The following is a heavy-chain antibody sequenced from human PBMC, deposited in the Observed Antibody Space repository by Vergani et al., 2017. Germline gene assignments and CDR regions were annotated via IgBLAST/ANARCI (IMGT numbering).Heavy chain of an antibody. CDR3: AKDGDGSGLMDV. J-gene: IGHJ6*04. Sequence: EVQLVESGGGLVQPGRSLRLSCAASGFTFDDYAMHWVRQAPGKGLEWVSGISWNSGSIGYADSVKGRFTISRDNAKNSLYLQMNSLRAEDTALYYCAKDGDGSGLMDVWGKGTTVTVSS. V-gene: IGHV3-9*01. CDR2: ISWNSGSI. D-gene: IGHD6-19*01. CDR1: GFTFDDYA.